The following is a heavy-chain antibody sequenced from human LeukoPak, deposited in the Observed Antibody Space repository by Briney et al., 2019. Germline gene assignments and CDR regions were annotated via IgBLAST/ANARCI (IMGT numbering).Heavy chain of an antibody. CDR2: ISSTGSYI. Sequence: PGGSLRLSCAASGFNLNMLNWVRQAPGKGLEWVSSISSTGSYIYYADSVKGRFTISRDNPGNVVYLQMDSLRAEDTAVYYCTRVAQSGPTGWFDPWGQGTLVTVSS. J-gene: IGHJ5*02. V-gene: IGHV3-21*01. CDR1: GFNLNM. CDR3: TRVAQSGPTGWFDP. D-gene: IGHD1-1*01.